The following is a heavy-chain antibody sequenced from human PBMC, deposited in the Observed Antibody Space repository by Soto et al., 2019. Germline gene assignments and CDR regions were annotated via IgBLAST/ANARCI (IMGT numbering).Heavy chain of an antibody. D-gene: IGHD5-12*01. CDR1: GFTFTGSD. CDR2: MNPNSGNT. Sequence: ASVKVSCKASGFTFTGSDINWVRQATGQGLEWMGWMNPNSGNTGFAQKFQARVTMASNTSISTAYMELSSLRSEDTAVYYCATPREYNGYDVVLGYWGQGPLVTLSS. J-gene: IGHJ4*02. V-gene: IGHV1-8*01. CDR3: ATPREYNGYDVVLGY.